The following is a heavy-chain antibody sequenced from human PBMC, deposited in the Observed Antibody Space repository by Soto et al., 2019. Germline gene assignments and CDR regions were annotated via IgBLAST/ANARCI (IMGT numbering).Heavy chain of an antibody. V-gene: IGHV3-21*01. CDR2: ITSGARYM. J-gene: IGHJ4*02. CDR3: VREGIGNYGAGFD. CDR1: GFTFSDHP. Sequence: EVHLMESGGGLVKPGGSLRLSCAASGFTFSDHPMLWVRQAPGEGLEWVSSITSGARYMYYADSVKGCFTISRDNVEKSLYLQMSSLTAEDTAVYYCVREGIGNYGAGFDWGQGTLVTVSS. D-gene: IGHD3-16*01.